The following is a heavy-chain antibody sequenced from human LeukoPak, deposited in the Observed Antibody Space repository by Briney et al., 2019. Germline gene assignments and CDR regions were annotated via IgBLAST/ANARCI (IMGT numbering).Heavy chain of an antibody. CDR3: AKARYYYGSGSYSPLDY. V-gene: IGHV3-23*01. D-gene: IGHD3-10*01. J-gene: IGHJ4*02. CDR1: GFTFSSYS. CDR2: FSGSGGST. Sequence: GGSLRLSCAASGFTFSSYSMSWGRQAPGKGLEWVSAFSGSGGSTYYADSVKGRFTTSRDNSKNTLYLQMNSLRAEDTAVYYCAKARYYYGSGSYSPLDYWGQGTLVTVSS.